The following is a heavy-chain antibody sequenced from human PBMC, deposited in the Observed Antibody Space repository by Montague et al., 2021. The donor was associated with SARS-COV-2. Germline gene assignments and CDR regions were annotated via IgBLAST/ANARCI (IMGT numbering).Heavy chain of an antibody. CDR2: INHTGST. Sequence: SETLSLTCSVYGDSFSTYSWIWVRQPPGQGLEWVCEINHTGSTSXNPSLKRRVTMSIDSSNNQVSLNLSSMTAADTAVYYCATRSTLWFGEDWGQGTLVTVSS. V-gene: IGHV4-34*01. D-gene: IGHD3-10*01. CDR1: GDSFSTYS. CDR3: ATRSTLWFGED. J-gene: IGHJ4*02.